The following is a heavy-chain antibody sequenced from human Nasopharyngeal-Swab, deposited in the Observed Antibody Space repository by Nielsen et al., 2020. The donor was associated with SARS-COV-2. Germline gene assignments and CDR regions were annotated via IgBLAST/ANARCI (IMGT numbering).Heavy chain of an antibody. CDR2: INPSDGST. Sequence: ASVKVSCKQSGSTFNFYYMLCVRQAPGQGLEWVGMINPSDGSTSYAHKPQDRVTMTSDTSTVTVYMELSSLESGDTAVYYCARWVEAAAFFDKWGQGTLVTVSS. CDR1: GSTFNFYY. CDR3: ARWVEAAAFFDK. D-gene: IGHD6-13*01. V-gene: IGHV1-46*02. J-gene: IGHJ3*02.